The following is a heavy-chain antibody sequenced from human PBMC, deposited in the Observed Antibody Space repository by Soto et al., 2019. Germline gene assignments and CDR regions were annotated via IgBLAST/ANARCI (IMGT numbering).Heavy chain of an antibody. D-gene: IGHD2-15*01. CDR3: ARDRVVVVVAPYYYGMDV. Sequence: GSSVKVSCKAPADTFTSYYIHWVRQAPGHGLEWMGIINPNGGSTRFAQTFQGRITMTTDTSTSTVYMELRSLRSADTDLDYCARDRVVVVVAPYYYGMDVWGQGTTVSVSS. V-gene: IGHV1-46*01. CDR2: INPNGGST. J-gene: IGHJ6*02. CDR1: ADTFTSYY.